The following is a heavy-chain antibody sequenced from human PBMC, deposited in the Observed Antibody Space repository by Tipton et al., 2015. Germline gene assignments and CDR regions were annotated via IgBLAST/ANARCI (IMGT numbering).Heavy chain of an antibody. V-gene: IGHV4-59*12. CDR1: GDSMNDYY. CDR2: IDYSGST. J-gene: IGHJ4*02. Sequence: TLSLTCTVSGDSMNDYYWSWIRQPPGKGLQWIGYIDYSGSTYYNPSLKSRVTISVDTSKNHFSLKLNSVTAADTAMYYCARDRRGYGDYGAAFDHWGQGTLVTVSS. D-gene: IGHD4-17*01. CDR3: ARDRRGYGDYGAAFDH.